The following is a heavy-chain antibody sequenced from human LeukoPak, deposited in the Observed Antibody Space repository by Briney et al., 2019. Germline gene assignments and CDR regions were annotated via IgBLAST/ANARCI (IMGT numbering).Heavy chain of an antibody. CDR1: GFTFSSYD. J-gene: IGHJ4*02. CDR2: ISYHVSKT. V-gene: IGHV3-30*18. Sequence: GGSLRRSCAASGFTFSSYDRQWVRHAPGKGREGVVIISYHVSKTYYADSVKGRFTISRDNSTNTLYLQMSSLRAEDTAVYCCAKAGYCSGGSCYSQDSWGQGTLVTVSS. D-gene: IGHD2-15*01. CDR3: AKAGYCSGGSCYSQDS.